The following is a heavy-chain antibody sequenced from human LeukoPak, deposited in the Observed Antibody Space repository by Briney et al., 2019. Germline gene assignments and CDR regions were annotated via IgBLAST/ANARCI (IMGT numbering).Heavy chain of an antibody. CDR3: ARATIFGVVISYFDY. CDR2: ISSSSTI. CDR1: GFTFSSYS. V-gene: IGHV3-48*02. J-gene: IGHJ4*02. D-gene: IGHD3-3*01. Sequence: GGSLRLSCAASGFTFSSYSMNWVRQAPGKGLEWVSYISSSSTIYYADSVKGRFTISRDNAKNSLYLQMNSLRDEDTAVYYCARATIFGVVISYFDYWGQGTLVTVSS.